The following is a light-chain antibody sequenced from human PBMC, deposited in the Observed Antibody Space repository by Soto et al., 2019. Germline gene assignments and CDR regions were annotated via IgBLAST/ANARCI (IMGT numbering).Light chain of an antibody. V-gene: IGKV3D-15*01. CDR3: HQYNNWPPWT. Sequence: VMTQSPATLSVSPGERATLSCRASQNIRTDLAWYQQRSGQGPRLLIYDASTRATGIPARFSGSGSGTEFTLTISSLQSEDFAVYYCHQYNNWPPWTFGQGTNV. J-gene: IGKJ1*01. CDR2: DAS. CDR1: QNIRTD.